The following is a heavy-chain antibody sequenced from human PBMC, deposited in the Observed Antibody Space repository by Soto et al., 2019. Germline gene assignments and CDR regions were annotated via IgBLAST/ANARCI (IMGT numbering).Heavy chain of an antibody. CDR3: ARVERGTATTVVDAFDI. V-gene: IGHV4-34*01. D-gene: IGHD1-1*01. Sequence: QVQLQQWGAGLLKPSETLSLTCAVYGGFVSSGSYYWSWIRQPPGTGLEWLGEMSHSGGTHFNPSLRSRVTISVYTSKNQFSLKMSSVTAADTALYYCARVERGTATTVVDAFDIWGPGTMVTVSS. CDR1: GGFVSSGSYY. J-gene: IGHJ3*02. CDR2: MSHSGGT.